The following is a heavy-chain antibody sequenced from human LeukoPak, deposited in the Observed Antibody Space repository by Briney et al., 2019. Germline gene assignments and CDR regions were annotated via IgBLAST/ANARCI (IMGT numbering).Heavy chain of an antibody. J-gene: IGHJ4*02. CDR3: ASLRYFDWLSEGNRYYFDY. D-gene: IGHD3-9*01. Sequence: PSETLSLTCTVSGGSISSYYWSWIRQPPGKGLEWIGYIYYSGSTNYNPSLKSRVTISVDTSKNQFSLKLSSVTAADTAVYYCASLRYFDWLSEGNRYYFDYWGQGTLVTVSS. V-gene: IGHV4-59*01. CDR2: IYYSGST. CDR1: GGSISSYY.